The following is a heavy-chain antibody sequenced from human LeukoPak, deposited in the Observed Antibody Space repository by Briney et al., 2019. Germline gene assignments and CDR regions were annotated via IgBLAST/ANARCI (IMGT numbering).Heavy chain of an antibody. J-gene: IGHJ3*02. CDR2: IKQDGSEK. D-gene: IGHD3-10*01. Sequence: GGSLRLSCAASGFTFSSYWMSWVRQAPGNGLEWLANIKQDGSEKYYVDSVKGRFTISRDNDKNSLYLQMNSLRAEDTAVYYCASDSVYYYGSGSYQDAFDIWGQGTMVTVSS. CDR1: GFTFSSYW. CDR3: ASDSVYYYGSGSYQDAFDI. V-gene: IGHV3-7*01.